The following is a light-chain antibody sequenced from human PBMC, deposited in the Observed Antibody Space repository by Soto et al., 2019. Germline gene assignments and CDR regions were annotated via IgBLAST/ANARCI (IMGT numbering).Light chain of an antibody. J-gene: IGKJ4*01. CDR1: QGVGST. V-gene: IGKV3-15*01. Sequence: EIVMTQSPATLSVSPGERATLSCRASQGVGSTLAWYQQKPGQTPRLLIYAASTRATGVPARFSGSGSGTEFTLTINSLQSEDFALYSCQHYHSWPLTFGGGTKVEIK. CDR3: QHYHSWPLT. CDR2: AAS.